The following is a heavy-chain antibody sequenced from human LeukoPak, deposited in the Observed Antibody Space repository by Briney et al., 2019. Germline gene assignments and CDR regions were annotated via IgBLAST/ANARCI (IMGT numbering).Heavy chain of an antibody. CDR2: IYSTGDT. CDR3: GTGTNWGY. J-gene: IGHJ4*02. D-gene: IGHD7-27*01. V-gene: IGHV3-53*01. Sequence: GGSLKLSCAASEFSVSNNYMTWVRQAPGKGLEWVSTIYSTGDTSYADSVKGRFTISRVNSKNTLYLQMGSLRADDTAVYYCGTGTNWGYWGQGTLVTVSS. CDR1: EFSVSNNY.